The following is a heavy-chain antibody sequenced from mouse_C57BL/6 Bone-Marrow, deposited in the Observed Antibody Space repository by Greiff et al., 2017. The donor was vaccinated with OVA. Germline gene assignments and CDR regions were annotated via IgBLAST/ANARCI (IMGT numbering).Heavy chain of an antibody. D-gene: IGHD1-1*01. J-gene: IGHJ2*01. CDR3: ARGTVVATPDY. CDR2: ISSGGSYT. Sequence: EVQRVESGGDLVKPGGSLKLSCAASGFTFSSYGMSWVRQTPDKRLEWVATISSGGSYTYYPDSVKGRFTISRDNAKNTLYLQMSSLKSEDTAMYYCARGTVVATPDYWGQGTTLTVSS. V-gene: IGHV5-6*01. CDR1: GFTFSSYG.